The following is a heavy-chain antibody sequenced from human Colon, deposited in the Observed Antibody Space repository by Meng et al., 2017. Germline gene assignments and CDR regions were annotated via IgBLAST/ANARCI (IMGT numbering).Heavy chain of an antibody. Sequence: SETLSLTCTVSGCSISSGSYYWSWIRQPAGKGLEWLGRIYTSGSTNSNPSLKSRVTISVDTSQNQFSLKLSAVTAADTAVYYCARDYDVSTGYYDAFDIWGQGTTVTVSS. J-gene: IGHJ3*02. CDR2: IYTSGST. V-gene: IGHV4-61*02. CDR3: ARDYDVSTGYYDAFDI. D-gene: IGHD3-9*01. CDR1: GCSISSGSYY.